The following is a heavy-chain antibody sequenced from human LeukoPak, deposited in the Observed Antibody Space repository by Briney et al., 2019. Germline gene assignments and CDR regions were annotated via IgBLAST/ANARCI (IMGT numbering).Heavy chain of an antibody. D-gene: IGHD3-10*01. CDR3: ARGLWFGHTFDY. CDR2: IYYSGST. J-gene: IGHJ4*02. V-gene: IGHV4-59*12. CDR1: GGSISSYY. Sequence: SETLSLTCTVSGGSISSYYWSRIRQPPGKGLEWIGYIYYSGSTNYNPSLKSRVTISVDTSKNQFSLKLSSVTAAGTAVYYCARGLWFGHTFDYWGQGTLVTVSS.